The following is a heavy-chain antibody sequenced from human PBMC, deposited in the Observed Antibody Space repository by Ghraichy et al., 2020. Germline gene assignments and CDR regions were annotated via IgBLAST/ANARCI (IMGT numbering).Heavy chain of an antibody. V-gene: IGHV3-23*01. Sequence: GGSLRLSCAASGFTFSSYAMSWVRQAPGKGLEWVSAISGSGGSTYYADSVKGRFTISRDNSKNTLYLQMNSLRAEDTAVYYCAKDSQYSSRPSKFDYWGQGTLVTVSS. J-gene: IGHJ4*02. CDR1: GFTFSSYA. CDR2: ISGSGGST. D-gene: IGHD6-13*01. CDR3: AKDSQYSSRPSKFDY.